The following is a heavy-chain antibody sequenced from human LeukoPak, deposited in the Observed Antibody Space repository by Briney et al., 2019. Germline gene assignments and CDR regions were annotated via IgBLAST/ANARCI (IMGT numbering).Heavy chain of an antibody. CDR2: INHSGST. CDR3: ARRMVRGVIFFDY. V-gene: IGHV4-34*01. J-gene: IGHJ4*02. Sequence: SETLSLTCAVYGGSFSGYYWSWIRQPPGKGLEWIGEINHSGSTNYNPSLKSRVTISVDTSKNQFSLKLSSVTAADTAVYYCARRMVRGVIFFDYWGQGTLVTVSS. CDR1: GGSFSGYY. D-gene: IGHD3-10*01.